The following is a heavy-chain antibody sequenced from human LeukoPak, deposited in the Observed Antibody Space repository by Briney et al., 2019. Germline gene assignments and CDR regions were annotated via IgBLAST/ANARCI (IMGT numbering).Heavy chain of an antibody. CDR3: ERDRGLGESSVDY. D-gene: IGHD3-16*01. CDR1: RYTFTRYY. CDR2: INPNSGGT. Sequence: ASVKVSCKASRYTFTRYYMHWLRQAPGQGLEWMGWINPNSGGTNYAQKFQGRVTMTRDTSISTAYMELGRLRSDGTAVYYCERDRGLGESSVDYWGQGTLVTVSS. J-gene: IGHJ4*02. V-gene: IGHV1-2*02.